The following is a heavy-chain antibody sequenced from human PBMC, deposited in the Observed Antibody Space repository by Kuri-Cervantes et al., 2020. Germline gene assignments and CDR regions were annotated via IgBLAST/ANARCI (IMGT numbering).Heavy chain of an antibody. Sequence: GGSLRLSCAASGFTFSSYGMHWVRQAPGKGLEWVAVISYDGSNKYYADSVKGRFTISRDNAKNSLYLQMNSLRAEDTALYYCAKDIPGGLGGFDCWGQGTLVTVSS. CDR3: AKDIPGGLGGFDC. V-gene: IGHV3-30*18. J-gene: IGHJ4*02. CDR2: ISYDGSNK. D-gene: IGHD2-2*02. CDR1: GFTFSSYG.